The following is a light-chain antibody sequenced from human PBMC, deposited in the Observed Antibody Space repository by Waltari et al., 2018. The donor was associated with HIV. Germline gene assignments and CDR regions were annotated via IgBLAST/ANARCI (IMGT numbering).Light chain of an antibody. V-gene: IGLV2-23*01. J-gene: IGLJ2*01. CDR3: GSYAGSSPVL. Sequence: QSALTQPASVSGSPGQSITISCTGTTRPLGTYNPVPWYQQHPAKAPKLLIYEGSKRASGVSNRFAGSKAGSTASLTSAGLQAEDEAGYYCGSYAGSSPVLFGGGTKLTVL. CDR2: EGS. CDR1: TRPLGTYNP.